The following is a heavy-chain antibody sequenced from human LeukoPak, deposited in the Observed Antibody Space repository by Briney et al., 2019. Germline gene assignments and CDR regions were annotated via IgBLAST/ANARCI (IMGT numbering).Heavy chain of an antibody. D-gene: IGHD7-27*01. CDR1: GFMFSNYW. CDR2: IKEDGSEK. V-gene: IGHV3-7*01. Sequence: GGSLRLSCVGSGFMFSNYWMTWVRQAPGKGLEWVANIKEDGSEKYYADSMKGRFTISRDNAKSSPYLQMNSLRGDDMAVYYCASEINWGSGAFDVWGQGTMVTVSS. J-gene: IGHJ3*01. CDR3: ASEINWGSGAFDV.